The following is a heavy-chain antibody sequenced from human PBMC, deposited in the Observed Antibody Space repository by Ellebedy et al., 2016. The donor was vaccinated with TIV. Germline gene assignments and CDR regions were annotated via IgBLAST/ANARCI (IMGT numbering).Heavy chain of an antibody. Sequence: GESLKISCAASGFTFSSYWMTWVRQAPGKGLEWVANINQDGSEQYYVDSVQGRFTISRDDAGNSLFLQMNSLGAEDTAVYYCARAIYGASYLWGRGTLVTVSS. CDR3: ARAIYGASYL. D-gene: IGHD4-17*01. CDR1: GFTFSSYW. CDR2: INQDGSEQ. J-gene: IGHJ2*01. V-gene: IGHV3-7*01.